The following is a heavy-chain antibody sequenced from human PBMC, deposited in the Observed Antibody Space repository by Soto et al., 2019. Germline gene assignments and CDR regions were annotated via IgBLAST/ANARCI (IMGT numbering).Heavy chain of an antibody. Sequence: QVQLQESGPGLVKPSETLSLTCTVSGGSISSYYWSWIRQPAGKGLEWIGRIYTSGSTNYNPSLKSRVTMSVDTSKNQFSLKLRSVTAADTAVYYCAREVRDIMDYYYYGMDVWGQGTTVTVSS. CDR3: AREVRDIMDYYYYGMDV. V-gene: IGHV4-4*07. J-gene: IGHJ6*02. CDR2: IYTSGST. D-gene: IGHD3-10*01. CDR1: GGSISSYY.